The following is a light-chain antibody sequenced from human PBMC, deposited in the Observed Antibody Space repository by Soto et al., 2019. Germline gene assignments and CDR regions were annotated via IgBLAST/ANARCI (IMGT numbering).Light chain of an antibody. CDR3: FSYAGRTYV. CDR1: SSDVGSYNF. Sequence: SARSPPASVSGSSRQSITISCTVTSSDVGSYNFVSWYQQYPGKVPKLMIYEGTKRPSGVSNRFSGSKSGNTASLTISGLQAEDEADYYCFSYAGRTYVFGTGTTVT. J-gene: IGLJ1*01. V-gene: IGLV2-23*01. CDR2: EGT.